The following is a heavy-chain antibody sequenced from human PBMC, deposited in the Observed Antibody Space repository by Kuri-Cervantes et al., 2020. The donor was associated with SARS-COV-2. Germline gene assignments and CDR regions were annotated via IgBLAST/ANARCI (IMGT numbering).Heavy chain of an antibody. D-gene: IGHD3-3*01. CDR3: TRDDFWSGYYPY. Sequence: GGSLRLSCEASGFSFRSYGMHWVRQAPGKGLEWLTFIRYDGINEYYADSVKGRFTISRDNYKKTMYLQMNSLKTEDTAVYYCTRDDFWSGYYPYWGQGTLVTVSS. CDR1: GFSFRSYG. J-gene: IGHJ4*02. CDR2: IRYDGINE. V-gene: IGHV3-30*02.